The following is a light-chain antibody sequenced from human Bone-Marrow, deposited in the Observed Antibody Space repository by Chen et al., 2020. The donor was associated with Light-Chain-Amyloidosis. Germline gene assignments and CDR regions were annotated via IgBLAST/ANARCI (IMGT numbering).Light chain of an antibody. CDR3: QSADSSGTYEVI. CDR2: RDT. J-gene: IGLJ2*01. V-gene: IGLV3-25*03. CDR1: DCPTKY. Sequence: SYELTQPPSVSVSPGQTARITRSGDDCPTKYAYWYQQKQGQAPVLVIHRDTERPSGISERFSGSSSGTTATLTISGVQAEDEADYHCQSADSSGTYEVIFGGGTKLTVL.